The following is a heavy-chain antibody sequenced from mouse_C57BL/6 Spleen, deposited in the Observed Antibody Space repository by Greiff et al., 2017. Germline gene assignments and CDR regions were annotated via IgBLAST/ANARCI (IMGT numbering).Heavy chain of an antibody. CDR2: IDPEDGET. CDR3: ARCLGSSLLAMDY. V-gene: IGHV14-2*01. Sequence: EVQLQQSGAELVKPGASVKLSCTASGFNIKDYYMHWVKQRTEQGLEWIGRIDPEDGETKYAPKFQGKATLTADTSSNTAYLQLSSLTSEDTAVYYCARCLGSSLLAMDYWGQGTSVTVSS. J-gene: IGHJ4*01. CDR1: GFNIKDYY. D-gene: IGHD1-1*01.